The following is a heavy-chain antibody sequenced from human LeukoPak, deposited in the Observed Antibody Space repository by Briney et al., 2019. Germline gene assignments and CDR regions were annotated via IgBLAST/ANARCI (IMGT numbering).Heavy chain of an antibody. CDR3: ASLSCSSTSCYRGPYYYYGMDV. CDR2: INPNSGGT. D-gene: IGHD2-2*02. J-gene: IGHJ6*02. V-gene: IGHV1-2*02. CDR1: GYTFTGYY. Sequence: GXSVKVSCKASGYTFTGYYMHWVRQAPGQGLEWMGWINPNSGGTNYAQKFQGRVTMTRDTSISTAYMELSRLRSDDTAVYYCASLSCSSTSCYRGPYYYYGMDVWGQGTTVTVSS.